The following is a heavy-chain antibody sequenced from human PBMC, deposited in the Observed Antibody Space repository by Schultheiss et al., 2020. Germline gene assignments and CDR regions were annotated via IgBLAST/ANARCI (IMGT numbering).Heavy chain of an antibody. CDR3: ARDQGMVAVAGTSYYYYGMDV. D-gene: IGHD6-19*01. J-gene: IGHJ6*02. V-gene: IGHV4-34*01. CDR2: INHSGST. CDR1: GGSISSYY. Sequence: SETLSLTCTVSGGSISSYYWGWIRQPPGKGLEWIGEINHSGSTNYNPSLKSRVTISVDTSKNQFSLKLSSVTAADTAVYYCARDQGMVAVAGTSYYYYGMDVWGQGTTVTVSS.